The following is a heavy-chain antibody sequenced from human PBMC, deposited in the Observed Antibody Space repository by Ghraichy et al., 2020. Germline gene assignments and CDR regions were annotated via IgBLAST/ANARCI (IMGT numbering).Heavy chain of an antibody. Sequence: SETLSLTCSVSGDSISTYYWSWIRQPAGEGLEWIGRIRSGGSTNYNPSLKSRVSMSVDTSKNQFSLRLSSVTAADTAVYYCAREGGATTKWPWFDPWGQGTLVTVSS. V-gene: IGHV4-4*07. J-gene: IGHJ5*02. CDR3: AREGGATTKWPWFDP. D-gene: IGHD1-1*01. CDR2: IRSGGST. CDR1: GDSISTYY.